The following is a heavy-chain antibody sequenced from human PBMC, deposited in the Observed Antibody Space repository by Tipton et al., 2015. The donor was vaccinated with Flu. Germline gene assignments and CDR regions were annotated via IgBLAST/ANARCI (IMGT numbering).Heavy chain of an antibody. CDR1: GSSFSSYW. V-gene: IGHV5-51*01. J-gene: IGHJ4*02. CDR3: VRQNCGGDCYPDY. CDR2: IYPDDSDT. Sequence: VQLVQSGAEVKKPGESLKISCKGSGSSFSSYWIAWVRQMPGKGLEWMGIIYPDDSDTKYSPSFQGHVTFSADKSVNTAYLQWSSLKASDTAIYSCVRQNCGGDCYPDYWGQGTLVTVSS. D-gene: IGHD2-21*02.